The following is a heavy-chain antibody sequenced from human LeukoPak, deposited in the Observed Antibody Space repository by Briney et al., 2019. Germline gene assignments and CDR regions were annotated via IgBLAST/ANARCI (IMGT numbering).Heavy chain of an antibody. CDR3: AKQIVVVVPAAMYATTFDI. V-gene: IGHV3-23*01. D-gene: IGHD2-2*01. Sequence: PGGSLRLSCAASGFTFSSYAMSWVRQAPGKGLEWVSAITGSGGSTSYTDSVKGRFTISRDNSKNTLYLQMNSLRAEDTAVYYCAKQIVVVVPAAMYATTFDIWGQGTMVTVSS. J-gene: IGHJ3*02. CDR2: ITGSGGST. CDR1: GFTFSSYA.